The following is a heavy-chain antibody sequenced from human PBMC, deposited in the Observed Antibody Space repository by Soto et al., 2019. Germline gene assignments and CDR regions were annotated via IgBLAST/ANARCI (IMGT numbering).Heavy chain of an antibody. Sequence: QVQLVESGGGVVQPGRSLRLSCAASGLTFSSYGMNWVRQAPGKGLEWVAVISYDGSDKYYADSVKGRFTISRDNSKNTLSLQMNSLRADDTAVYYCAREINSHFDYWGQGTLVTVSS. CDR3: AREINSHFDY. V-gene: IGHV3-30-3*01. CDR2: ISYDGSDK. J-gene: IGHJ4*02. D-gene: IGHD2-15*01. CDR1: GLTFSSYG.